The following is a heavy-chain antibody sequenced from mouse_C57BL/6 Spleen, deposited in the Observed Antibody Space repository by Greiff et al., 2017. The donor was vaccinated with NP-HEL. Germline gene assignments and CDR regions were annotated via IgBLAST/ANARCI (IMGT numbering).Heavy chain of an antibody. CDR2: ISYDGSN. D-gene: IGHD4-1*01. Sequence: EVQLQQSGPGLVKPSQSLSLTCSVTGYSITSCYHWNWIRQFPGNKLEWMGYISYDGSNNYNPSLKNRISITRDTSKNQFFLMLNSVTTEDTATYYCARGDWDDAMDYWGQGTSVTVSS. CDR3: ARGDWDDAMDY. J-gene: IGHJ4*01. V-gene: IGHV3-6*01. CDR1: GYSITSCYH.